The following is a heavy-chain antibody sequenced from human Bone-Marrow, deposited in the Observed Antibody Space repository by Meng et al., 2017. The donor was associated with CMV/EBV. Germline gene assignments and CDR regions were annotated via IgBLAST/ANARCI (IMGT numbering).Heavy chain of an antibody. CDR2: INHSGST. D-gene: IGHD3-3*01. V-gene: IGHV4-34*01. J-gene: IGHJ5*02. Sequence: GGSFSGYYWSWIRQPPGKGLEWIGEINHSGSTNYNPSLKSRVTISVDTSKNQFSLKLSSVTAADTAVYYCARGITIFGVVIMAWFDPWGQGTLVTVSS. CDR3: ARGITIFGVVIMAWFDP. CDR1: GGSFSGYY.